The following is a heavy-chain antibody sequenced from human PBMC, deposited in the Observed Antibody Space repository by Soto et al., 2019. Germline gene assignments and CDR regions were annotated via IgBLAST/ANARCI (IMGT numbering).Heavy chain of an antibody. CDR3: ARGKITYYYGSGTSLGWFDP. J-gene: IGHJ5*02. CDR1: GGSICSGGYY. CDR2: IYYSGST. Sequence: PSETLSLTCTVSGGSICSGGYYWSWIRQHPGKGLEWIGYIYYSGSTYYNPSLKSRVTISVDTSKNQFSLELSSVTAADTAVYYCARGKITYYYGSGTSLGWFDPWGQGTLVTVSS. V-gene: IGHV4-31*03. D-gene: IGHD3-10*01.